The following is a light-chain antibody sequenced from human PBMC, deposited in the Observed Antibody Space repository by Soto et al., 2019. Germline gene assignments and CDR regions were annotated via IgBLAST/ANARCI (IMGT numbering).Light chain of an antibody. J-gene: IGKJ3*01. CDR1: QGISSY. CDR2: AAS. Sequence: AIRMTQSQSSFSASTGDRVTITCRASQGISSYLAWYQQKPGKAPKLLIYAASTLQSGVPSRFSGSGSGTDFTLTISCLQSEDFATYYCQQYYSYPRTFGPGTKVDIK. CDR3: QQYYSYPRT. V-gene: IGKV1-8*01.